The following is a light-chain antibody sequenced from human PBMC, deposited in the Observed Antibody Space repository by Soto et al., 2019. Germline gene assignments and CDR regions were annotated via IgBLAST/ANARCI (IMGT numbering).Light chain of an antibody. Sequence: DIQMTQSPSSLSASVGDRVTITCRASQSITNYLNWYQQKPGKAPKLLIYAASSFRSGVPSRFSGSGSGTDFTLTISSLQTEDFATYYCQQSDSTPWTFGQGTKVEI. CDR1: QSITNY. J-gene: IGKJ1*01. CDR3: QQSDSTPWT. V-gene: IGKV1-39*01. CDR2: AAS.